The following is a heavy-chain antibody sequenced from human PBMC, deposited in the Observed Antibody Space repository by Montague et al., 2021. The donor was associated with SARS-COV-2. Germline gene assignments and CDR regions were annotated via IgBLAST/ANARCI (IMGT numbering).Heavy chain of an antibody. Sequence: SETLSLTCAVYGGSFSGYCWSWIRQPPGKGLEWIGEINHSGSTNYNPSLKNRVTISVDTSKNQFSLKLSSVAAADTAVYYCARVRYYGSGTSLGMDVWGQGTTVTVSS. CDR2: INHSGST. CDR1: GGSFSGYC. J-gene: IGHJ6*02. V-gene: IGHV4-34*01. D-gene: IGHD3-10*01. CDR3: ARVRYYGSGTSLGMDV.